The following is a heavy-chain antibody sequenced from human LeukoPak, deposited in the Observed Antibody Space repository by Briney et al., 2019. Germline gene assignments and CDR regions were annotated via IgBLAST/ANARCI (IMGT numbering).Heavy chain of an antibody. CDR1: GFTFSSYG. CDR3: ARVYYCMDV. CDR2: IWYDGSNK. Sequence: GGSLRLSCAASGFTFSSYGMHWVRQAPGKGLEWVAVIWYDGSNKYYADSVKGRLTISRDNAKNSLYLQMNSLKAEDTAVYYCARVYYCMDVWGQGTTVTVSS. V-gene: IGHV3-33*01. J-gene: IGHJ6*02.